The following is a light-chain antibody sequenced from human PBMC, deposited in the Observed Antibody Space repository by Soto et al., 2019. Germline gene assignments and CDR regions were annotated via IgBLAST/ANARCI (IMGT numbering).Light chain of an antibody. CDR3: QQYGSSWT. CDR2: ATS. Sequence: DIQMTQSPSTLSASVGCRFTISCRASQSISSWLAWYQQKPGKAPKLLIYATSSRATGIPDRFSGSGSGTDFTLTISRLEPEDFAVYYCQQYGSSWTFGQGTKVDIK. J-gene: IGKJ1*01. CDR1: QSISSW. V-gene: IGKV1-5*01.